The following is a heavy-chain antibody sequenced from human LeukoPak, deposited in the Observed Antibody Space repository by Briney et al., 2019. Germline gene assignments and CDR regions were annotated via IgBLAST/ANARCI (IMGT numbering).Heavy chain of an antibody. V-gene: IGHV3-7*03. Sequence: QSGGSLRLSCAASGFTFSSCWMSWVRQAPGKGLEWVANIKQDGSEKYYVDSVKGRFTISRDNAKNSLYLQMNSLRAEDTAVYYCAKDPWYSSGWYWTDEEMKDYWGQGTLVTVSS. CDR3: AKDPWYSSGWYWTDEEMKDY. CDR2: IKQDGSEK. J-gene: IGHJ4*02. D-gene: IGHD6-19*01. CDR1: GFTFSSCW.